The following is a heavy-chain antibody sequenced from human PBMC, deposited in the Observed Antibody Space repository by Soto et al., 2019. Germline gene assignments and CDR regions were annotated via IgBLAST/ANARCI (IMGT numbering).Heavy chain of an antibody. Sequence: EVQLVESGGGLEQPGRSLRLSCAASGFGFDDYAMHWVRQAPGKGLEWVSGITWNSGYMGYADSVQGRFTISRDNAKNTLYLQKNGLSAEGTDLKYCSKDVFDFLAYLGMSAFDIWGQGTPVTVSS. V-gene: IGHV3-9*01. D-gene: IGHD2-21*01. CDR1: GFGFDDYA. CDR3: SKDVFDFLAYLGMSAFDI. J-gene: IGHJ3*02. CDR2: ITWNSGYM.